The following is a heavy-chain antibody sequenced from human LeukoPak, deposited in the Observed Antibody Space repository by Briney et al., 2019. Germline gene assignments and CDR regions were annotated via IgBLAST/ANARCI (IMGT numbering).Heavy chain of an antibody. CDR1: GYTFTGYY. CDR2: INPNSGGT. D-gene: IGHD6-13*01. V-gene: IGHV1-2*02. J-gene: IGHJ4*02. CDR3: ARVGLVSSSWYYDY. Sequence: ASVKVSCKASGYTFTGYYMHWMRQAPGQGLEWMGWINPNSGGTNYAQKFQGRVTMTRDTSISTAYMELSRLRSDDTAVYYCARVGLVSSSWYYDYWGQGTLVTVSS.